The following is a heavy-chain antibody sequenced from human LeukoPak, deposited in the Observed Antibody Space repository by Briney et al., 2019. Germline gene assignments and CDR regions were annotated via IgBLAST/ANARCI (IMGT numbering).Heavy chain of an antibody. J-gene: IGHJ4*02. CDR3: ARGRRGSLPYCSSTSCPSRYFDY. CDR1: GFTFSSYS. V-gene: IGHV3-21*01. Sequence: GGSLRLSCAASGFTFSSYSMNWVRQAPGKGLEWVSSISSSSSYIYYADSVKGRFTISRDNAKNSLYLQMNSLRAEDTAVYYCARGRRGSLPYCSSTSCPSRYFDYWGQGTLVTVSS. D-gene: IGHD2-2*01. CDR2: ISSSSSYI.